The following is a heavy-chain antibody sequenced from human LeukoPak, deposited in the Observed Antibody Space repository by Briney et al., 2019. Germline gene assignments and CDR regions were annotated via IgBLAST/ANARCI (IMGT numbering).Heavy chain of an antibody. J-gene: IGHJ4*02. D-gene: IGHD6-13*01. CDR3: ARAGYSSSWSPPHFDY. Sequence: SETLSLTCTVSGGSISSYYWSWIRQPPGKGLEWIGYIYYSGSTNYNPSLKSRVTISVDTSKNQFSLKLSSVTAADTAVYYCARAGYSSSWSPPHFDYWGQGTPVTVSS. CDR2: IYYSGST. V-gene: IGHV4-59*08. CDR1: GGSISSYY.